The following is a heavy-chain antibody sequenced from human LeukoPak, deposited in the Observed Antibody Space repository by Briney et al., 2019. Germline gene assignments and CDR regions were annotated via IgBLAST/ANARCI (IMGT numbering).Heavy chain of an antibody. J-gene: IGHJ3*02. Sequence: SVKVSCKASGGTFSSYAISWVRQAPGQGLEWMGGIIPISGTANYAQKFQGRVAITADESTSTAYMELSSLRSEDTAVYYCASNHDSSGLDAFDIWGQGTMVTVSS. CDR1: GGTFSSYA. CDR2: IIPISGTA. D-gene: IGHD3-22*01. V-gene: IGHV1-69*13. CDR3: ASNHDSSGLDAFDI.